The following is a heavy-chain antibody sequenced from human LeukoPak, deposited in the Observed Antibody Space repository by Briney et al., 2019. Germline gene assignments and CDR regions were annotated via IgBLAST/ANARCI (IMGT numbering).Heavy chain of an antibody. Sequence: GGSLRLSCAASGFTFSSYAMSWVRQAPGKGLEWVSAISGSGGSTYYADSVKGRFTISRDNSKNTLYLQMNSLRAEDTAVYYCAKARNPDCSSTSCYVVYYYYYGMDVWGHGTTVTVSS. J-gene: IGHJ6*02. CDR1: GFTFSSYA. V-gene: IGHV3-23*01. CDR2: ISGSGGST. D-gene: IGHD2-2*01. CDR3: AKARNPDCSSTSCYVVYYYYYGMDV.